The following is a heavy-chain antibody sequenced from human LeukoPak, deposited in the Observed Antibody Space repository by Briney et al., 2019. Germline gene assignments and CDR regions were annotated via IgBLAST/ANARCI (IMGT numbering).Heavy chain of an antibody. V-gene: IGHV4-59*11. CDR2: IFSTGAT. J-gene: IGHJ5*02. Sequence: SETLSLTCTVSGGSISGHYWTWIRLPPGKGLELIGHIFSTGATHYNPSLRSRVTMSIDTSKNQFSLKLSSVNVADTAVYYCARFSTRFDSGCSDASCYVRSWGQGTQVAVSS. CDR1: GGSISGHY. CDR3: ARFSTRFDSGCSDASCYVRS. D-gene: IGHD2-2*01.